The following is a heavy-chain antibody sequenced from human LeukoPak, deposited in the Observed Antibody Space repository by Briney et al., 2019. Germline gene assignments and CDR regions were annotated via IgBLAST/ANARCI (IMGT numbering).Heavy chain of an antibody. CDR1: GFTFSSYG. D-gene: IGHD5-12*01. Sequence: GGSLRLSCAASGFTFSSYGMHWVHQAPGKGLEWVAVISYDGSNKYYADSVKGRFTISRDNSKNTLYLQMNSLRAEDTAVYYCARVGGYEDDAFDIWGQGTMVTVSS. CDR3: ARVGGYEDDAFDI. CDR2: ISYDGSNK. J-gene: IGHJ3*02. V-gene: IGHV3-30*03.